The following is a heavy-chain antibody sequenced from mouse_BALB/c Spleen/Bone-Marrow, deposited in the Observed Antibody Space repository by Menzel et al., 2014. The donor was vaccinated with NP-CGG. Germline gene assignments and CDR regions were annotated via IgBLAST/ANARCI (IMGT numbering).Heavy chain of an antibody. CDR1: GYTFTSYY. CDR3: TRGRTRDFDY. CDR2: INPSNGGT. V-gene: IGHV1S81*02. J-gene: IGHJ2*01. Sequence: VQLQESGAELVKPGASVKLSCKASGYTFTSYYMYWVKPRPGQGLEWIGEINPSNGGTNFNEKFKSRATLTVDKSSSTAYMQLSSLTSEDSAVYYCTRGRTRDFDYWGQGTTLTVSS.